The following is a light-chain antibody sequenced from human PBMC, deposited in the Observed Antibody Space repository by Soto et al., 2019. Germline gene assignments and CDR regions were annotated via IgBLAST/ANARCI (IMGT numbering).Light chain of an antibody. Sequence: DIQMTQSPSPLSASVGDRVTITCRGSQGISSWLVWYQLKPGKAPRLLIYKASSLASGVPSRFSGGGSGTEFTLTISSLQPEDVATYHCQQHTTVGQGTKVEI. CDR3: QQHTT. CDR1: QGISSW. J-gene: IGKJ1*01. V-gene: IGKV1-5*03. CDR2: KAS.